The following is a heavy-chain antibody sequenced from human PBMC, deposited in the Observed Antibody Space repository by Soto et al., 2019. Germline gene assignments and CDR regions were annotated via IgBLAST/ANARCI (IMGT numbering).Heavy chain of an antibody. CDR2: INHSGST. V-gene: IGHV4-34*01. J-gene: IGHJ6*03. CDR3: ARWLMVRGVTPYYYYYMDV. CDR1: GGSFSGYY. Sequence: QVQLQQWGAGLLKPSETLSLTCAVYGGSFSGYYWSWIRQPPGKGLEWIGEINHSGSTNYNPSLKSRVTISVDTSKNQFSLKLSSVTAADTAVYYCARWLMVRGVTPYYYYYMDVWGKGTTVTVSS. D-gene: IGHD3-10*01.